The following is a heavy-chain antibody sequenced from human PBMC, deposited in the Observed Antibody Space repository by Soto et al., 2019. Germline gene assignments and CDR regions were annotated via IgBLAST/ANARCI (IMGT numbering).Heavy chain of an antibody. CDR3: ARGRKGARHYYYYMDV. CDR2: INAGNGNT. Sequence: QVQLVQSGAEVKKPGASAKVSCKASGYTFTSYAMHWVRQAPGQRLEWMGWINAGNGNTKYSQKFQGRVTITRDTSASTAYMELSSLRSEDTAVYYCARGRKGARHYYYYMDVWGKGTTVTVSS. J-gene: IGHJ6*03. V-gene: IGHV1-3*01. D-gene: IGHD6-6*01. CDR1: GYTFTSYA.